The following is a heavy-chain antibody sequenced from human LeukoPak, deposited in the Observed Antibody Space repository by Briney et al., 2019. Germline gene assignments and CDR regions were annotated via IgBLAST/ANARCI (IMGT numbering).Heavy chain of an antibody. D-gene: IGHD3-22*01. Sequence: GVSLRLSCAASGFTFSIYSMNLVRQAPGKGLEWVSSIIISSSYIYYADSVKGRFTISRDNAKNSLYLQMNSLRAEDTALYYCARCRHSYDSSGFPHYWGQGTLVTVSS. CDR2: IIISSSYI. J-gene: IGHJ4*02. CDR3: ARCRHSYDSSGFPHY. CDR1: GFTFSIYS. V-gene: IGHV3-21*01.